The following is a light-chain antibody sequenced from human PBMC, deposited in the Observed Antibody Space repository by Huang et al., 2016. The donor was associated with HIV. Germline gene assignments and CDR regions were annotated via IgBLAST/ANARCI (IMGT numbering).Light chain of an antibody. CDR2: LAA. J-gene: IGKJ4*01. CDR3: MQALLPVA. V-gene: IGKV2-28*01. CDR1: HSLLQSNGYNY. Sequence: DIVMTQSPLSLSVTPGEPASISCRSSHSLLQSNGYNYLDWYLQKPGQSPQLLIYLAASRASVLPDRCSGSGSGTDVTMKISRVEAEDVGDYFGMQALLPVAFGGGTEVEIK.